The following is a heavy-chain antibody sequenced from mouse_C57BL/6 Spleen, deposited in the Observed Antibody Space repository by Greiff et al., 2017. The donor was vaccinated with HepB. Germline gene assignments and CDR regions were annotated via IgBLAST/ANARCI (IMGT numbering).Heavy chain of an antibody. Sequence: EVMLVESGEGLVKPGGSLKLSCAASGFTFSSYAMSWVRQTPEKRLEWVAYISSGGDYIYYADTVKGRFTISRDNARNTLYLQMSRLNSEDTAMDYCKRDRRTTVVDHYYARVQGGKGTSDTVSS. J-gene: IGHJ4*01. CDR1: GFTFSSYA. D-gene: IGHD1-1*01. V-gene: IGHV5-9-1*02. CDR2: ISSGGDYI. CDR3: KRDRRTTVVDHYYARVQ.